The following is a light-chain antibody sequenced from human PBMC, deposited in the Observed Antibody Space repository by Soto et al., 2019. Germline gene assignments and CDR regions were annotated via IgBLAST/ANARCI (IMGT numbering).Light chain of an antibody. CDR2: DAS. CDR1: QSVSSNY. CDR3: QQYGSSPLT. J-gene: IGKJ4*01. Sequence: EIVLTQSPATLSLSPGDGATLSCGASQSVSSNYIAWYRQKPGLAPRPLIYDASSRATGIPDRFSGSGSGTDFTLTISRLEPEDAAMYYCQQYGSSPLTFGGGTKVDIK. V-gene: IGKV3D-20*01.